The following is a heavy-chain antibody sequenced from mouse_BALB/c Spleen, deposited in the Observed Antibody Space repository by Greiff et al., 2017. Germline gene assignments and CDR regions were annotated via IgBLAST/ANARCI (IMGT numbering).Heavy chain of an antibody. Sequence: EVKLMESGGGLVKPGGSLKLSCAASGFTFSSYAMSWVRQTPEKRLEWVASISSGGSTYYPDSVKGRFTISRDNARNILYLQMSSLRSEDTAMYFCASDGYSYAMDYWGQGTSVTVSS. V-gene: IGHV5-6-5*01. J-gene: IGHJ4*01. D-gene: IGHD2-3*01. CDR2: ISSGGST. CDR3: ASDGYSYAMDY. CDR1: GFTFSSYA.